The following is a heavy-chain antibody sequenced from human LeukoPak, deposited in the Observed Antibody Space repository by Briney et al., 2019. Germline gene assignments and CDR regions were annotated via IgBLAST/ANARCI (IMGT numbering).Heavy chain of an antibody. Sequence: SETLSLTCTVSGGSISSGDYYWSWIRQPPGKGLEWIGYIYYSGSTYYNPSLKSRVTISVDTSKNQFSLKLSSVTAADTAVYYCTRISSAVLHYWGQGTLVTVSS. CDR2: IYYSGST. CDR3: TRISSAVLHY. CDR1: GGSISSGDYY. V-gene: IGHV4-30-4*08. J-gene: IGHJ4*02. D-gene: IGHD6-6*01.